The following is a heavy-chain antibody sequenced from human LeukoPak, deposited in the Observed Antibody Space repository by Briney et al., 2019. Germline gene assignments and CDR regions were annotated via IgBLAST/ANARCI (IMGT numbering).Heavy chain of an antibody. CDR3: ARLSLDVVVAATPDWFDP. J-gene: IGHJ5*02. D-gene: IGHD2-15*01. CDR2: IYYSGST. V-gene: IGHV4-39*01. Sequence: SETLSLTCTVSGGSISSSSYYWGWIRQPPGKGLEWIGSIYYSGSTYYNPSLKSRVTISVDTSKNQFSLKLSSVTAADTAVYYCARLSLDVVVAATPDWFDPWGQGTLVTVSS. CDR1: GGSISSSSYY.